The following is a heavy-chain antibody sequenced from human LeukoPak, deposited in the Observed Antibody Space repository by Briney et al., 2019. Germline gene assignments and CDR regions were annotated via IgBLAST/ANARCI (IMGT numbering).Heavy chain of an antibody. CDR1: GGSISSSNW. CDR2: IYHSGST. J-gene: IGHJ4*02. CDR3: ARAFVDTAYYFDY. V-gene: IGHV4-4*02. D-gene: IGHD5-18*01. Sequence: PSETLSLTCAVSGGSISSSNWWSWVRQPPGKGLEWIGEIYHSGSTNYNPSLKSRVTISVDKSKNQFSLKLSSVTAADTAVYYCARAFVDTAYYFDYWGQGTLVTVSS.